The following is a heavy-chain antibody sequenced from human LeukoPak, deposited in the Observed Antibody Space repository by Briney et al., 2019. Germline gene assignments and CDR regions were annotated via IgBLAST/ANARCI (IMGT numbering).Heavy chain of an antibody. CDR3: ANYGDYQYFDY. V-gene: IGHV3-30*18. Sequence: GASVKVSCKASGYTFTGYYMHWVRQAPGKGLEWVAVISYDATNKYYADSVKGRFTISRDNSKNTLYLQMNSLKTDDTAVYYCANYGDYQYFDYWGQGTPVTVSS. CDR1: GYTFTGYY. J-gene: IGHJ4*02. D-gene: IGHD4-17*01. CDR2: ISYDATNK.